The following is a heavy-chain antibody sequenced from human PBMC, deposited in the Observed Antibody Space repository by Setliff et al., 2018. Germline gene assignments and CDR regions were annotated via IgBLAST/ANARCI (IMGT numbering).Heavy chain of an antibody. Sequence: PGGSLRLSCVASEFSLSDFHMHWVRQAPGKGLEWVGRVRRNTNSYATAYSASLKGRFTISRDDGKNTAYLQMNSLQSEDTAVYYCARRGVGMGMDVWGKGTTVTVS. CDR1: EFSLSDFH. CDR2: VRRNTNSYAT. V-gene: IGHV3-73*01. J-gene: IGHJ6*03. CDR3: ARRGVGMGMDV. D-gene: IGHD2-2*01.